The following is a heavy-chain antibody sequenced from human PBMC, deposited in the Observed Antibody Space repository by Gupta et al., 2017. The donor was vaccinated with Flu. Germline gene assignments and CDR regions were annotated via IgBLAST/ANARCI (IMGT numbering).Heavy chain of an antibody. CDR3: AKGSSGGRPYYFDY. CDR1: GFTFSRYA. V-gene: IGHV3-23*01. D-gene: IGHD3-22*01. J-gene: IGHJ4*02. CDR2: IDSSGYYT. Sequence: EVQLLESGGGLVQPGGSLRHSCAASGFTFSRYAMSWVRQAPGKELEWVSAIDSSGYYTYYADSVKGRYTISRDNSRNTLFLQVSDLTAEDTAIYYCAKGSSGGRPYYFDYWGQGALVTVSS.